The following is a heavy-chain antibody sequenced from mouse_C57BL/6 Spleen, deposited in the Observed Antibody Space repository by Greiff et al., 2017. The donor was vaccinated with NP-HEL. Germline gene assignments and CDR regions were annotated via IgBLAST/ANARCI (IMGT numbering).Heavy chain of an antibody. CDR2: ISDGGSYT. D-gene: IGHD2-3*01. J-gene: IGHJ1*03. V-gene: IGHV5-4*01. CDR3: ARVWLLRDWYFEG. CDR1: GFTFSSYA. Sequence: EVQLVESGGGLVKPGGSLKLSCAASGFTFSSYAMSWVRQTPEKRLEWVATISDGGSYTYYPDNVKGRFTIARDNAKNKLYLQMSHLKSEDTAMYYCARVWLLRDWYFEGWGTGTTVTVSS.